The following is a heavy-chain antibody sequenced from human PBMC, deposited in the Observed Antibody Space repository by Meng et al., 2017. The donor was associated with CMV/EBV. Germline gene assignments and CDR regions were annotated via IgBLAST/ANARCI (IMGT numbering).Heavy chain of an antibody. D-gene: IGHD4-23*01. CDR1: GGCISSRCYC. J-gene: IGHJ4*02. Sequence: QVQLAEAGPVLMKPSDAVSLTCTVSGGCISSRCYCSVWCGQPPWKGFEWIGSIYYSESTYYTPSLKSRVTISVDTSKNQVSLKLSSVTSADTAVYYCARDPSLRWIDYWGQGTLVTVSS. V-gene: IGHV4-39*07. CDR3: ARDPSLRWIDY. CDR2: IYYSEST.